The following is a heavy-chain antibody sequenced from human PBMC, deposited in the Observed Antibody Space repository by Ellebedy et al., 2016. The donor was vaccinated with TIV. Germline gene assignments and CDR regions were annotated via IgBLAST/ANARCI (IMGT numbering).Heavy chain of an antibody. D-gene: IGHD5-18*01. Sequence: GESLKISCAASGFTFGTFWMSWVRQAPGKGLEWVGRIKQDGSEDSYVDSVKGRFTISRDNAKSSLYLQMNSLTVEDTAVYYCARGGYGYGSWGQGTLVTVSS. J-gene: IGHJ4*02. V-gene: IGHV3-7*03. CDR1: GFTFGTFW. CDR2: IKQDGSED. CDR3: ARGGYGYGS.